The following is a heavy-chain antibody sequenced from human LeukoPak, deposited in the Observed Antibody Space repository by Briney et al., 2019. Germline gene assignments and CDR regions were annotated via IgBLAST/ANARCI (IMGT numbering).Heavy chain of an antibody. J-gene: IGHJ4*02. CDR2: IYYRGNT. Sequence: PSETLSLTCSVSGGSISSYYWFWIRQPPGKGLQWIGYIYYRGNTNYNPSLKSRVTISVDTSKNQFSLKLSSVTAADTAVYYCARGSFFDYWGQGTLVTVSS. CDR3: ARGSFFDY. CDR1: GGSISSYY. V-gene: IGHV4-59*01. D-gene: IGHD3-10*01.